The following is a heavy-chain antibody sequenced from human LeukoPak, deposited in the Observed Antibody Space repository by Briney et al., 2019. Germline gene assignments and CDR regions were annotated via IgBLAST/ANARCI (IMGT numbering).Heavy chain of an antibody. CDR3: ARDLHSFGYSYCGGDCYSWLDY. CDR1: GGTFSSYA. D-gene: IGHD2-21*02. Sequence: SVKVSCKASGGTFSSYAISWVRQAPGQGLGWMGGIIPIFGTANYAQKFQGRVTITADESTSTAYMELSSLRSEDTAVYYCARDLHSFGYSYCGGDCYSWLDYWGQGTLVTVSS. J-gene: IGHJ4*02. CDR2: IIPIFGTA. V-gene: IGHV1-69*13.